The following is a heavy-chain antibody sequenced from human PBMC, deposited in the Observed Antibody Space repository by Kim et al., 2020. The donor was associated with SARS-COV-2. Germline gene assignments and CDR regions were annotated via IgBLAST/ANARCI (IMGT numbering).Heavy chain of an antibody. J-gene: IGHJ6*02. V-gene: IGHV1-2*02. CDR2: INPNSGGT. D-gene: IGHD3-22*01. CDR1: GYTFTGYY. Sequence: ASVKVSCKASGYTFTGYYMHWVRQAPGQGLEWMGWINPNSGGTNYAQKFQGRVTMTRDTSISTAYMELSRLRSDDTAVYYCARGTGYYDSSGYPSYYYYGMDVWGQGTTVTVSS. CDR3: ARGTGYYDSSGYPSYYYYGMDV.